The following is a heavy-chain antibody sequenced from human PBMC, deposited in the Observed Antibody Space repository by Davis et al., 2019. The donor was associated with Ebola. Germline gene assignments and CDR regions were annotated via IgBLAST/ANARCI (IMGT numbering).Heavy chain of an antibody. CDR2: MNPNSGNT. D-gene: IGHD3-3*01. J-gene: IGHJ6*02. V-gene: IGHV1-8*02. CDR1: GYTFTGYY. Sequence: AASVKVSCKASGYTFTGYYMHWVRQAPGQGLEWMGWMNPNSGNTGYAQKFQGRVTMTRNTSISTAYMELSSLRSEDTAVYYCASYTYITIFGVHIRGGGYGMDVWGQGTTVTVSS. CDR3: ASYTYITIFGVHIRGGGYGMDV.